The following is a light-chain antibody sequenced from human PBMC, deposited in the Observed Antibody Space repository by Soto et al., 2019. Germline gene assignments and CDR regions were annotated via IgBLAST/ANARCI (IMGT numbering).Light chain of an antibody. CDR2: GAS. J-gene: IGKJ4*01. CDR1: QSVLYNSNNKNH. CDR3: HQYYSAPLT. Sequence: DFVMTQAPDSLAVSLGERATINCKSSQSVLYNSNNKNHLGWFQQKPGHPPKLLIYGASFRPSGVPDRFSGSGSGTDFTLTISSLQAEDVAVYICHQYYSAPLTFGAGTKVEIK. V-gene: IGKV4-1*01.